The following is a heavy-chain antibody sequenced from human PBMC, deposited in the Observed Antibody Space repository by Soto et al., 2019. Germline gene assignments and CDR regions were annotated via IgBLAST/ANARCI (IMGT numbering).Heavy chain of an antibody. V-gene: IGHV3-30-3*01. CDR3: ARTFYFDRSGMDV. CDR2: ISYDGNDK. CDR1: EFTFCSYV. D-gene: IGHD3-22*01. Sequence: GGSLRLSCEASEFTFCSYVMHWVRQAPGKGLEWVAVISYDGNDKYYAESVEGRFTLSRDNSKNTLYLQMNSLRAEDTAVYYCARTFYFDRSGMDVWGQGTTVTVSS. J-gene: IGHJ6*02.